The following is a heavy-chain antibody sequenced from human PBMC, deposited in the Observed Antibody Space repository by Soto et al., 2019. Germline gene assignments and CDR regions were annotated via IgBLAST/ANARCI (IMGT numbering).Heavy chain of an antibody. D-gene: IGHD3-10*01. CDR1: GYTFTSYG. CDR2: ISAYNGNT. CDR3: ARVLRYYGSGSYYNVLGY. J-gene: IGHJ4*02. V-gene: IGHV1-18*01. Sequence: QVQLVQSGAEVKKPGASVKVSCKASGYTFTSYGISWVRQAPGQGLEWMGWISAYNGNTNYAQKLHGRVTMTTDTSTSTAYMELRSLRSDDTAVYYCARVLRYYGSGSYYNVLGYWGQGTLVTVSS.